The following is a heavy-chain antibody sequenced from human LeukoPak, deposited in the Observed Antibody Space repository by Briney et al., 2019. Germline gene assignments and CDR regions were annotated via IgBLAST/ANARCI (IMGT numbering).Heavy chain of an antibody. CDR2: ISSSGRPS. CDR3: ARDSRGSSWFFDY. Sequence: PGGSPSLSFVASGFPLSSNYMSWVRQAPGKGLEWVSYISSSGRPSYYADSVKGRFTISRDNGKNSLYLQMNSLRVEDTAVYYCARDSRGSSWFFDYWGQGALVTVSS. D-gene: IGHD6-13*01. V-gene: IGHV3-48*01. CDR1: GFPLSSNY. J-gene: IGHJ4*02.